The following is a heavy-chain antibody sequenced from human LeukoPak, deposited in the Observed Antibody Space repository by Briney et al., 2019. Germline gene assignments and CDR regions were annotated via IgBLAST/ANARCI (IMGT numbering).Heavy chain of an antibody. D-gene: IGHD2-15*01. V-gene: IGHV4-39*01. CDR2: IYYSGST. J-gene: IGHJ6*03. CDR1: GGSISSSSYY. CDR3: ASFYCSGGSCYQYYYYYYMDV. Sequence: SETLCLTCTVSGGSISSSSYYWGWIRQPPGKGLEWIGIIYYSGSTYSNPSLKSRVTISVDTSKNQFSLKLSSVTAADTAVYYCASFYCSGGSCYQYYYYYYMDVWGKGTTVTVSS.